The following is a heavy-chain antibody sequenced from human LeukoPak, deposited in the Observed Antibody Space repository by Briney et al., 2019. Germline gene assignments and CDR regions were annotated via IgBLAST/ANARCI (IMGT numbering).Heavy chain of an antibody. Sequence: GGSLRLSRAASGNYWMHWVRQAPGKGLVWVSHINIDGRWTNYADAVKGRFTISKDNAKNTAYLQMNSLIAEETAVIYCGSFYVTYWGRGTLVTVSS. CDR2: INIDGRWT. D-gene: IGHD3-10*01. J-gene: IGHJ4*02. CDR1: GNYW. V-gene: IGHV3-74*01. CDR3: GSFYVTY.